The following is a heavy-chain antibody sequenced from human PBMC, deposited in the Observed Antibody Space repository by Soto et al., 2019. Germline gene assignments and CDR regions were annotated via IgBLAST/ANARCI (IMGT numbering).Heavy chain of an antibody. J-gene: IGHJ4*02. CDR1: GGTLSSYA. CDR2: FIPIFGTA. Sequence: SVKVSCKASGGTLSSYAISWLLQAPGQGLEWMGGFIPIFGTANYAQKFQGRVTITADESTSTAYMELSSLRSEDTAVYYCARGVRYYYDSSGYYSGDLYYFDYWGQGTLVTVSS. D-gene: IGHD3-22*01. CDR3: ARGVRYYYDSSGYYSGDLYYFDY. V-gene: IGHV1-69*13.